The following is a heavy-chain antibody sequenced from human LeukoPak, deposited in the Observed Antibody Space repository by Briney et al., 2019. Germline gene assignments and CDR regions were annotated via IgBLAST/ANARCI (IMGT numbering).Heavy chain of an antibody. Sequence: ASVKVSCKASGYTFTSYYMHWVRQAPGQGLEWMGTINPSGGSTSSPQKFQGRVTMTRDTSTSTAYMELSSLRSEDTAVYFCARDGVAGTYYFDYWGQGTPVTVSS. CDR2: INPSGGST. J-gene: IGHJ4*02. CDR3: ARDGVAGTYYFDY. CDR1: GYTFTSYY. D-gene: IGHD6-19*01. V-gene: IGHV1-46*01.